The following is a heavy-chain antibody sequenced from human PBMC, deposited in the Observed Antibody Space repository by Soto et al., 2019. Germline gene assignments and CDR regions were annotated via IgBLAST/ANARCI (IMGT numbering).Heavy chain of an antibody. V-gene: IGHV1-8*01. Sequence: ASVMVSCKASGYTFTSYDINWVRQATGQGLEWMGWMNPNSGNTGYAQKFQGRVTMTRNTSISTAYMELSSLRSEDTAVYYCATQDPPKYCSSTSCGPPFDPWGQGTLVTVSS. J-gene: IGHJ5*02. CDR2: MNPNSGNT. CDR3: ATQDPPKYCSSTSCGPPFDP. CDR1: GYTFTSYD. D-gene: IGHD2-2*01.